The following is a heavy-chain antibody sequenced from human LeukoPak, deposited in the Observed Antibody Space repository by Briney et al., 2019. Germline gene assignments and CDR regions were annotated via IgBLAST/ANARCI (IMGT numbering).Heavy chain of an antibody. D-gene: IGHD5-24*01. J-gene: IGHJ4*02. V-gene: IGHV3-30*03. CDR3: ARVEMATMIDY. CDR1: GFTFSSYG. Sequence: PGRSLRLSCAASGFTFSSYGMHWVRQAPGKGLEWVAIISYDGSNKYYADSVKGRFTISRDNAKNSLYLQMNSLRAEDTAVYYCARVEMATMIDYWGQGTLVTVSS. CDR2: ISYDGSNK.